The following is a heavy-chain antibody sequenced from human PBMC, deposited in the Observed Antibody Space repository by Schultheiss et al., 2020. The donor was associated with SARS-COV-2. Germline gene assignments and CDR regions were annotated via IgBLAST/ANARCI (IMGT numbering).Heavy chain of an antibody. D-gene: IGHD4-23*01. Sequence: GGSLRLSCAASGFTFSSYGMHWVRQAPGKGLEWVAVISYDGSNKYYADSVKGRFTISRDNSKNTLYLQMNSLRAEDTAVYYCARMTTVVTRYDFDYWGQGTLVTVSS. CDR2: ISYDGSNK. V-gene: IGHV3-30*03. CDR3: ARMTTVVTRYDFDY. J-gene: IGHJ4*02. CDR1: GFTFSSYG.